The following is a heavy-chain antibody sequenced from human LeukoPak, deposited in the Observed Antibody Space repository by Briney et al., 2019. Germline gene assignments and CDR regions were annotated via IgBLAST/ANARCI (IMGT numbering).Heavy chain of an antibody. J-gene: IGHJ6*03. Sequence: SETLSLTCTVSGGSISSSSYYWGWIRQPPGKGLEWIGSIYYSGSTYYNPSLKSRVTISVDTSKNQFSLKLSSVTAADTAVYYCARDLGRYDFWSGYSGYYYMDVWGKGTTVTVSS. D-gene: IGHD3-3*01. V-gene: IGHV4-39*07. CDR3: ARDLGRYDFWSGYSGYYYMDV. CDR1: GGSISSSSYY. CDR2: IYYSGST.